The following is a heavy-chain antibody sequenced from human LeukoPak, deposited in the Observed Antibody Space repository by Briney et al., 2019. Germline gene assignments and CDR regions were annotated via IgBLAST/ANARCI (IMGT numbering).Heavy chain of an antibody. D-gene: IGHD6-25*01. Sequence: SETLSLTCTVSGGSISSYYWNWIRQPPGKGLEWIGDNHYSGSTKYKPSLKSRVTISVDTSKNQFSLKLSFVTAADTAVYYCARDRVRDGLDVWGQGTTVTVSS. CDR2: NHYSGST. CDR3: ARDRVRDGLDV. V-gene: IGHV4-59*12. CDR1: GGSISSYY. J-gene: IGHJ6*02.